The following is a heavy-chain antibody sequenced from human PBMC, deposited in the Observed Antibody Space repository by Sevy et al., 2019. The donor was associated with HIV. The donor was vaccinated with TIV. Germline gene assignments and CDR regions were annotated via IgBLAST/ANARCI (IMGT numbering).Heavy chain of an antibody. CDR2: VYPRDSDT. V-gene: IGHV5-51*01. CDR3: ARLSSSGYEY. CDR1: GYSFTPYW. J-gene: IGHJ4*02. D-gene: IGHD3-22*01. Sequence: GESLKISCKASGYSFTPYWIGWVRQMPGKGREWMRIVYPRDSDTRYSPSFQGHVTISADKSISTAYLQWSSLKASDTAMYYCARLSSSGYEYWGQGTLVTVSS.